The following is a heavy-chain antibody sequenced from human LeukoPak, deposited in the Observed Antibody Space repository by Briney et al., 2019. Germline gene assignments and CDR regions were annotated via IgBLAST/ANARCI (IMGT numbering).Heavy chain of an antibody. V-gene: IGHV3-23*01. Sequence: PGGSLRLSCAASGLTFSSYAMTWVRQAPGKGLEWVSTFSSSGGSTYYADSVKGRFTISRDSSKNTLFLQMNSRRAEDAAVYYCAKYCSGGDCYSGLYWGQGTLVTVSS. CDR2: FSSSGGST. CDR1: GLTFSSYA. J-gene: IGHJ4*02. D-gene: IGHD2-15*01. CDR3: AKYCSGGDCYSGLY.